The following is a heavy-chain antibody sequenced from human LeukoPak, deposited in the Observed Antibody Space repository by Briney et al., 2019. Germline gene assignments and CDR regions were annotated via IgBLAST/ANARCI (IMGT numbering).Heavy chain of an antibody. J-gene: IGHJ4*02. V-gene: IGHV1-2*02. CDR3: AGEYCSGGTCRQGFDY. D-gene: IGHD2-15*01. CDR1: GYTFTGYY. Sequence: ASVKVSCKASGYTFTGYYMHWVRQAPGQGLEWMGWINGNSGVTKYAQKFQGRVTMTRDTSISTAYMELSSLRSDDSAVYYCAGEYCSGGTCRQGFDYWGQGTLVTVSS. CDR2: INGNSGVT.